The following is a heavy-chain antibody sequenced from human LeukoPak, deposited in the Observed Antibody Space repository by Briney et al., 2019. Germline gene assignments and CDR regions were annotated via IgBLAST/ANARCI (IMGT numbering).Heavy chain of an antibody. V-gene: IGHV4-59*01. CDR3: AVEPSGSYNQLDC. J-gene: IGHJ4*02. CDR1: GGSISSYY. Sequence: SETLSLTCTVSGGSISSYYWSWIRQPPGKGLEWIGYIYYSGSTNYNPSLKSRVTISADTSKNQFSLKLSSVTAADTAVYYCAVEPSGSYNQLDCWGQGTLVTVSS. D-gene: IGHD1-26*01. CDR2: IYYSGST.